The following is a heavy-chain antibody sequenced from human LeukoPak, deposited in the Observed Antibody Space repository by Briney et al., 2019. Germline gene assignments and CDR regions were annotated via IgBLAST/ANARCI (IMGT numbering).Heavy chain of an antibody. CDR1: GFTFSSYG. J-gene: IGHJ6*02. Sequence: PGGSLRLSCAASGFTFSSYGMHWVRQAPGKGLEWVAVIWYDGSNKYYADSVKGRFTISRDSSKNTLYLQMNSLRAEDTAVYYCARDPVGAIGYGMDVWGQGTTVTVSS. D-gene: IGHD1-26*01. V-gene: IGHV3-33*01. CDR2: IWYDGSNK. CDR3: ARDPVGAIGYGMDV.